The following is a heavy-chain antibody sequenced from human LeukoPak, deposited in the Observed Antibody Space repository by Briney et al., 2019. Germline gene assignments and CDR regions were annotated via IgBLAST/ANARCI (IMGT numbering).Heavy chain of an antibody. V-gene: IGHV1-24*01. Sequence: GASVKVSCKVSGYALTELSMHWVRQAPGKGLEWMGGFDPEDGETIYAQKFQGRVTMTEDTSTDTAYMELSSLRSEDTAVYYCATEGAVAGPFDYWGQGTLVTVSS. D-gene: IGHD6-19*01. J-gene: IGHJ4*02. CDR3: ATEGAVAGPFDY. CDR2: FDPEDGET. CDR1: GYALTELS.